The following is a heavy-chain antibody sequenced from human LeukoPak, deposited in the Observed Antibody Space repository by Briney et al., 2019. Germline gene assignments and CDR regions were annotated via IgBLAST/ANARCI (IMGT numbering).Heavy chain of an antibody. CDR2: IYSGGST. CDR1: GFTVSSNY. D-gene: IGHD6-19*01. V-gene: IGHV3-66*02. CDR3: ARAWSGYSSGWYGVY. Sequence: GGSLRLSCAASGFTVSSNYMSWVRQAPGKGLEWVSVIYSGGSTYYADSVKGRFTISRDNSKNTLYLQMNSLRAGDTAVYYCARAWSGYSSGWYGVYWGQGTLVTVSS. J-gene: IGHJ4*02.